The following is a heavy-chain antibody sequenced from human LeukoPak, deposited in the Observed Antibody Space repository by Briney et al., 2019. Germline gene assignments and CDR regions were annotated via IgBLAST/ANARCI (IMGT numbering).Heavy chain of an antibody. CDR3: AREIPRNYFDY. CDR2: IYHSGST. J-gene: IGHJ4*02. Sequence: SETLSLTCAVSGGSISSGGYSWSWIRQPPGKGREWIGYIYHSGSTYYNPSLKSRVTISVDSSNNQFSLKLSSVTAADTAVYYCAREIPRNYFDYWGQGTLVTVSS. CDR1: GGSISSGGYS. V-gene: IGHV4-30-2*01.